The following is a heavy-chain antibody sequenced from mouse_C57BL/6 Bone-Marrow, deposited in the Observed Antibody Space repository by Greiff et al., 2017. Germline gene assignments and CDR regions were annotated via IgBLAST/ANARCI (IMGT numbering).Heavy chain of an antibody. J-gene: IGHJ2*01. CDR1: GYTFTSYW. Sequence: QVQLQQPGAELVMPGASVKLSCKASGYTFTSYWMHWVTQRPGQGLEWIGEIDPSDSYTNYNQKFKGKSTLTVDKSSSTAYMQLSSLTSEDSAVYYCARERGFITTVVVPFDYWGQGTTLTVSS. CDR3: ARERGFITTVVVPFDY. V-gene: IGHV1-69*01. CDR2: IDPSDSYT. D-gene: IGHD1-1*01.